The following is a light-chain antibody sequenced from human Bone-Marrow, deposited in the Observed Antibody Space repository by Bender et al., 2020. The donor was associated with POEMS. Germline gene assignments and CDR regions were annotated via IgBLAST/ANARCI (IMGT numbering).Light chain of an antibody. V-gene: IGLV3-1*01. Sequence: SYELTQPPSVSVSPGQTATITCSGEKLGEEYACWYQQKPGQSPVVVIYQDTKRPSGIPERFSGSKSVNTASLTISGLQPEDGADYYCCSYIGDSAWVFGGGTRLSVL. J-gene: IGLJ3*02. CDR1: KLGEEY. CDR3: CSYIGDSAWV. CDR2: QDT.